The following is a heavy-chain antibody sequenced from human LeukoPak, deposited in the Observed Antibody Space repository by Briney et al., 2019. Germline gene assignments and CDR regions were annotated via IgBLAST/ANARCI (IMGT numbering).Heavy chain of an antibody. Sequence: GASVKVSCKASGGTFSSYAISWVRQAPGQGLEWMGRIIPILGIANYAQKFQGRVTITADKSTSTAYMELSSLRSEDTAVYYCARDPGYSGYDLFDYWGQGTLVTVSS. J-gene: IGHJ4*02. V-gene: IGHV1-69*04. CDR1: GGTFSSYA. D-gene: IGHD5-12*01. CDR3: ARDPGYSGYDLFDY. CDR2: IIPILGIA.